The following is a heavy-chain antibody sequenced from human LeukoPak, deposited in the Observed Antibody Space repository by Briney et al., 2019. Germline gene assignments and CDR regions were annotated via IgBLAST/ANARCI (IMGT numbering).Heavy chain of an antibody. CDR1: GGSISSSSYY. CDR2: LYYSGST. V-gene: IGHV4-39*01. D-gene: IGHD6-6*01. CDR3: ARGSSRGAARHFDY. Sequence: SETLSLTCTVSGGSISSSSYYWDWIRQPPGKGLEWIGSLYYSGSTYYNPSLKSRVTISADTSKNQFSLKLNSVTAADTAVYYCARGSSRGAARHFDYWGQGTLVTVSS. J-gene: IGHJ4*02.